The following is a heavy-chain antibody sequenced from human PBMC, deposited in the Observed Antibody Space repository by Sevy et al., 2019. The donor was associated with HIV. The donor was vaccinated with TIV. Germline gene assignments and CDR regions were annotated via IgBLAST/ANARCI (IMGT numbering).Heavy chain of an antibody. CDR1: SGSISSYY. J-gene: IGHJ5*02. Sequence: SETLSLTCTVSSGSISSYYWSWIRQPPGKGLEYIGYIHSSGTTNYNPYLKSRVTISVDTSKNQFSLNLSSVTAADTAVYYCTRAPPVRSGDDSLNWFDPWGQGTLVTVSS. D-gene: IGHD5-12*01. V-gene: IGHV4-59*01. CDR2: IHSSGTT. CDR3: TRAPPVRSGDDSLNWFDP.